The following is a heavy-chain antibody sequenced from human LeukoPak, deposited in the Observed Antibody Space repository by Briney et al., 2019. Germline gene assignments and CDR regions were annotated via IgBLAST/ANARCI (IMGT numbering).Heavy chain of an antibody. CDR1: GASISSGDSY. CDR2: IYYSGST. Sequence: SQTLSLTCTVSGASISSGDSYWSWIRQPPGKGLEWIGYIYYSGSTYYNPSLKSRVSISVSTSKNRFSLQLSSVTAADTAVYYCARVIGYDQLDYWGQGTLVTVSS. CDR3: ARVIGYDQLDY. J-gene: IGHJ4*02. V-gene: IGHV4-30-4*01. D-gene: IGHD5-12*01.